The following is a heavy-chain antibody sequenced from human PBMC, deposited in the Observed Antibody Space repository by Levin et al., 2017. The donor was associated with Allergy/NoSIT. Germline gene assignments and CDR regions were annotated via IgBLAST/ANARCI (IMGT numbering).Heavy chain of an antibody. V-gene: IGHV4-59*01. CDR2: MSYSGSI. CDR1: GGSISNYY. J-gene: IGHJ6*03. Sequence: PSETLSLTCTVSGGSISNYYWSWIRQPPGKGLECIGYMSYSGSINYSSSLKSRVTISLETSKNQFSLKLSSVTAADTAVYYCARARSGWHLGQKDPYYYMDVWGKGTTVTVSS. CDR3: ARARSGWHLGQKDPYYYMDV. D-gene: IGHD6-19*01.